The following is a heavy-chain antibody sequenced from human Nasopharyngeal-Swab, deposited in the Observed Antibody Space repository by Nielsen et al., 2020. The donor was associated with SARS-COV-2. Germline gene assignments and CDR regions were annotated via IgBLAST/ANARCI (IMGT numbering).Heavy chain of an antibody. CDR3: AKAHGNSWYSSLDY. Sequence: GESLKISCAASGFTFSDYGLHWVRQAPGKGLEWVAFTRYDGSNKFYADSVKGRFTISRDTSKNTVYLQMNSLRAEDTAVYYCAKAHGNSWYSSLDYWGQGTLVTVSS. J-gene: IGHJ4*02. D-gene: IGHD6-13*01. CDR2: TRYDGSNK. V-gene: IGHV3-30*02. CDR1: GFTFSDYG.